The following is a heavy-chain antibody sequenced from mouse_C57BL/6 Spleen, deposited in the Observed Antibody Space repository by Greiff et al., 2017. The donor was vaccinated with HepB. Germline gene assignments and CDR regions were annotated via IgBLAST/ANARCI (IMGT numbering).Heavy chain of an antibody. CDR1: GYTFTSYW. CDR3: ATTAYDYDRSFDD. D-gene: IGHD2-4*01. CDR2: IDPNSGGT. J-gene: IGHJ1*03. V-gene: IGHV1-72*01. Sequence: VQLQQPGAELVKPGASVKLSGKASGYTFTSYWMHWVKQRPGRGLEWIGRIDPNSGGTKYNEKFKSKATLTVDKPSSTAYMQLSSLTSEDSAVYYCATTAYDYDRSFDDWGTGTTVTVSS.